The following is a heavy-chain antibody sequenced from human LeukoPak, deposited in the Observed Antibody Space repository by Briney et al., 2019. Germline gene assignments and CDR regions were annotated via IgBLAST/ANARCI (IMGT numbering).Heavy chain of an antibody. CDR3: AGQRPQTYITGSDYNAEWDPFDI. J-gene: IGHJ3*02. V-gene: IGHV4-59*08. D-gene: IGHD3-10*01. Sequence: SETLSLTCTVSGGSINRYYWSWIRQPPGKGLEWIGYVYHSGNTNYNPSLKSRAIISLDTSKKRVSLRLSSVTAADTAVYFCAGQRPQTYITGSDYNAEWDPFDIWGQGTTVTVSS. CDR1: GGSINRYY. CDR2: VYHSGNT.